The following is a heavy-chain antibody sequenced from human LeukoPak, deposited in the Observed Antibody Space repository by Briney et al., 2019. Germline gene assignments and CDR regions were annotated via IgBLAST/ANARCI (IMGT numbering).Heavy chain of an antibody. Sequence: PSETLSLTYAVYGGSFSGYYWSWIRQPPGKGLEWIGEINHSGSTNYNPSLKSRVTISVDTSKNQFSLKLSSVTAADTAVYYCARQNTGSYYRYMDVWGKGTTVTISS. CDR1: GGSFSGYY. D-gene: IGHD3-10*01. CDR3: ARQNTGSYYRYMDV. J-gene: IGHJ6*03. V-gene: IGHV4-34*01. CDR2: INHSGST.